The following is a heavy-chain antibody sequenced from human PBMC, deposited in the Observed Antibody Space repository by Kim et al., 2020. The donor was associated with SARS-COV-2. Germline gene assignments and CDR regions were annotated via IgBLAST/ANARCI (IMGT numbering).Heavy chain of an antibody. Sequence: GGSLRLSCAATGFTFSNYFMSWVRQAPGQGLEWVSTFSSRASKVFYVYSVKGWFTFYICNSWYPLALHMNILRVEAVAVYVCANASVAFTEFTQWY. J-gene: IGHJ2*01. CDR3: ANASVAFTEFTQWY. V-gene: IGHV3-23*01. D-gene: IGHD3-16*01. CDR2: FSSRASKV. CDR1: GFTFSNYF.